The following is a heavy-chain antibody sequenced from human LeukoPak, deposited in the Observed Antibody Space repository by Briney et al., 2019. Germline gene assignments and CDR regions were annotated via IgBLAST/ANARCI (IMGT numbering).Heavy chain of an antibody. CDR1: GGSFSGYY. V-gene: IGHV4-34*01. J-gene: IGHJ5*02. D-gene: IGHD2-2*01. Sequence: SETLSLTCAVYGGSFSGYYWSWIRQPPGKGLEWIGEINHSGSTNYNPSLKSRVTISVDTSKNQFSLKLSSVTAADTAVYYCARGAHYCSSTSCSLNWFDPWGQGTLVTDSS. CDR3: ARGAHYCSSTSCSLNWFDP. CDR2: INHSGST.